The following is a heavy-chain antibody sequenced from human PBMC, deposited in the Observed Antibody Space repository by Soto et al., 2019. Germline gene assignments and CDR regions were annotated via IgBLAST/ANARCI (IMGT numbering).Heavy chain of an antibody. CDR1: GYTFTSYG. Sequence: GXSVKVSCKASGYTFTSYGISWVRQAPGQGLEWMGWISAYNGNTNYAQKLQGRVTMTTDTSTSTAYMELRSLRSDDTAVYYCATLAGIAAAGGVYFDYWGQGTLVTVSS. D-gene: IGHD6-13*01. J-gene: IGHJ4*02. V-gene: IGHV1-18*01. CDR3: ATLAGIAAAGGVYFDY. CDR2: ISAYNGNT.